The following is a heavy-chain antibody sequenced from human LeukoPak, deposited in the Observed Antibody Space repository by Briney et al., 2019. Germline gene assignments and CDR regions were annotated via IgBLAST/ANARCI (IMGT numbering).Heavy chain of an antibody. CDR1: GYTFTTYY. Sequence: ASVKVSCKASGYTFTTYYIHWVRQAPGQGLEWMGMINPSGGSTSYAQKFQGRVTMTRDTSTSTVYMELSSLRSEDTAVYYCAKENYGDYEPDYWGQGTLVTVSS. CDR2: INPSGGST. CDR3: AKENYGDYEPDY. D-gene: IGHD4-17*01. J-gene: IGHJ4*02. V-gene: IGHV1-46*01.